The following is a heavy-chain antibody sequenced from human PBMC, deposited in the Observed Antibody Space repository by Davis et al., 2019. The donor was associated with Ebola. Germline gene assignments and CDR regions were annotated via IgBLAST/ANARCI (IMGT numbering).Heavy chain of an antibody. Sequence: SETLSLTCAVYGGSFSGYYWSWIRQPPGKGLEWIGEINHSGSTNYNPSLKSRVTIPVDTSKNQFSLKLSSVTAADTAVYYCARVLYWWCRFEPWGQGTLVTVSS. CDR3: ARVLYWWCRFEP. CDR1: GGSFSGYY. V-gene: IGHV4-34*01. D-gene: IGHD2-8*02. J-gene: IGHJ5*02. CDR2: INHSGST.